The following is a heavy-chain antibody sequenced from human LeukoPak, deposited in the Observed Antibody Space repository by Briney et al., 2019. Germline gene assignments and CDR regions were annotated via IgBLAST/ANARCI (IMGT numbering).Heavy chain of an antibody. CDR2: IYYSGST. CDR1: GGSISNYY. J-gene: IGHJ6*02. D-gene: IGHD4-17*01. Sequence: PSETLSLTCTVSGGSISNYYWSWIRQPPGKGLEWIGYIYYSGSTNYNPSLKSRVTISVDTSKNQFSLKLSSVTAADTAVYYCARDRDYGDYYYGMDVWGQGTTVTVSS. V-gene: IGHV4-59*12. CDR3: ARDRDYGDYYYGMDV.